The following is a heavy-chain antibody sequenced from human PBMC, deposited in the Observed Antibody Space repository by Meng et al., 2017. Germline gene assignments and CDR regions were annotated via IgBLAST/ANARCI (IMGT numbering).Heavy chain of an antibody. CDR1: GYTFTSYD. J-gene: IGHJ4*02. CDR3: ASLRGIAAAEYYFDY. D-gene: IGHD6-13*01. CDR2: IIPIFGTA. V-gene: IGHV1-69*06. Sequence: SVKVSCKASGYTFTSYDINWVRQATGQGLEWMGGIIPIFGTANYAQKFQGRVTITADKSTSTAYMELSSLRSEDTAVYYCASLRGIAAAEYYFDYWGQGTLVTVSS.